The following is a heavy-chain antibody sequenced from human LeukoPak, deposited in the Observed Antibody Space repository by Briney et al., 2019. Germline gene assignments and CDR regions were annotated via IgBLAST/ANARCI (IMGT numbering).Heavy chain of an antibody. V-gene: IGHV4-59*01. J-gene: IGHJ6*03. D-gene: IGHD1-26*01. CDR1: GGSISSYY. CDR3: ARGERYYYYYYMDV. CDR2: IYYRGST. Sequence: PSETLSLTCTVSGGSISSYYWSWIRQPPGKGLEWIGYIYYRGSTNYNPSLKSRVTISVDTSKNQFSLKLSSVTAADTAVYYCARGERYYYYYYMDVWGKGTTVTISS.